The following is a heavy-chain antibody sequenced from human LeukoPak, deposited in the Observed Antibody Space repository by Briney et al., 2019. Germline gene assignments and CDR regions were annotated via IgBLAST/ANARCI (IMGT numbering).Heavy chain of an antibody. V-gene: IGHV3-21*01. CDR1: GFTFSSYS. J-gene: IGHJ5*02. CDR2: ISSSSSYI. D-gene: IGHD1-26*01. CDR3: ARIVNYSGSYSS. Sequence: GGSLRLSCAASGFTFSSYSMNWVRQAPGKGLEWVSFISSSSSYIYYADSVKGRFTISRDNAKNSLYLQMNSLRAEDTAVYYCARIVNYSGSYSSWGQGTLVTVSS.